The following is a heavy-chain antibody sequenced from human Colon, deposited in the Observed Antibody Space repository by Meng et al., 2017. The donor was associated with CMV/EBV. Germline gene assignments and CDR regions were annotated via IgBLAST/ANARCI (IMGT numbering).Heavy chain of an antibody. CDR1: VDIISRQT. Sequence: QVQLVQSGNEEKTPGSSAKVTCKTSVDIISRQTVSWVPQAPGQGLEWMGKIAPIFGTIKYAEKVQGRVTITADHPTSTVYMELISLRSDDTAVYYCARDWAWTHDYWGQGTLVTVSS. J-gene: IGHJ4*02. CDR2: IAPIFGTI. D-gene: IGHD1-1*01. CDR3: ARDWAWTHDY. V-gene: IGHV1-69*08.